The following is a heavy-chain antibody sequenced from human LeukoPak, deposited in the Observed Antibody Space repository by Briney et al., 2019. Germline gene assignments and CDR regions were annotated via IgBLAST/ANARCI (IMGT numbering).Heavy chain of an antibody. Sequence: PGGSLRLSCAASGFTFSSYAMHWVRQAPGKGLEWVAVISYDGSNKYYADSVKGRFTISRDNSKNTLYLQMNSLRAEDTAVYYCARDSGWLGDFDYRGQGTLVTVSS. J-gene: IGHJ4*02. D-gene: IGHD3-10*01. V-gene: IGHV3-30-3*01. CDR1: GFTFSSYA. CDR3: ARDSGWLGDFDY. CDR2: ISYDGSNK.